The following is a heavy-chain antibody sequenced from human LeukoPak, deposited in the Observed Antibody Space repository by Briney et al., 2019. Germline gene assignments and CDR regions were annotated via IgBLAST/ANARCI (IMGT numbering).Heavy chain of an antibody. CDR1: GGTFSSYA. Sequence: ASVKVSCKASGGTFSSYAISWVRQAPGQGLEWMGGIIPIFGTANYAQKFQGRVTITADESTSTAYMELSSLRSEDTAVYYCAREPDYGDYGTPENYFDYWGQGTLVTVSS. CDR3: AREPDYGDYGTPENYFDY. CDR2: IIPIFGTA. J-gene: IGHJ4*02. D-gene: IGHD4-17*01. V-gene: IGHV1-69*13.